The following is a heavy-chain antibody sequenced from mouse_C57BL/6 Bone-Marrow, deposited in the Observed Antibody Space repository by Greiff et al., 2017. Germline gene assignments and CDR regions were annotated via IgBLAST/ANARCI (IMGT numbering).Heavy chain of an antibody. V-gene: IGHV1-85*01. CDR1: GYTFTSYD. CDR3: AKLEFDGSSGDWYFDV. J-gene: IGHJ1*03. D-gene: IGHD1-1*01. Sequence: VQRVESGPELVKPGASVKLSCKASGYTFTSYDINWVQQRPGQGLEWIGWIYPRDGSTKYNEKFKGKATLTVDTSSSTAYMALHSLTSEDAAVYFCAKLEFDGSSGDWYFDVWGTGTAVTVSS. CDR2: IYPRDGST.